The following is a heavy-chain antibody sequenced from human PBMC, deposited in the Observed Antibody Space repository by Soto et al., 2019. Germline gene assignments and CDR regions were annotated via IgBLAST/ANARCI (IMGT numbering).Heavy chain of an antibody. V-gene: IGHV3-23*01. CDR2: ISGSGGST. J-gene: IGHJ4*02. Sequence: GGSLRLSCAASGFTFSSYAISWVRQAPGKGLEWVSSISGSGGSTYYADSVKGRFTISRDSSKNTLYLQMNSLRAEDTAVYYCAKGARYDILTGYSFDYWGQGTLVTVSS. CDR1: GFTFSSYA. CDR3: AKGARYDILTGYSFDY. D-gene: IGHD3-9*01.